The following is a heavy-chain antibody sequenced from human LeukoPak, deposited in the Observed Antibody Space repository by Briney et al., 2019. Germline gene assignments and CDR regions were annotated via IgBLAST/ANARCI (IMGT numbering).Heavy chain of an antibody. D-gene: IGHD5-12*01. CDR2: INAYNGNT. CDR3: AREWSGYSGYDLDY. J-gene: IGHJ4*02. CDR1: GYTFTSYG. V-gene: IGHV1-18*01. Sequence: GASVKVSCKASGYTFTSYGISWVRQAPGQGLEWMGWINAYNGNTNYAQNLQGRVTMTTDTSATTAYMELRSLRSDDTAVYYCAREWSGYSGYDLDYWGQGTLVTASS.